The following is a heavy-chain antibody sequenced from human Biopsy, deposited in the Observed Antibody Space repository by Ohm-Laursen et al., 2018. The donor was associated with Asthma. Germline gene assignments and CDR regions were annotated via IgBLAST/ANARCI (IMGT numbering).Heavy chain of an antibody. D-gene: IGHD6-19*01. CDR1: GGSISSSY. CDR3: VRAVRNEQWLAPFDY. J-gene: IGHJ4*02. CDR2: VYWTGST. V-gene: IGHV4-59*01. Sequence: PSQTLSLTCGVYGGSISSSYWSWIRPSQEQGLEWMGYVYWTGSTNYNPSLKSRITMSVDTSKNRMFLELTSVTAADTAIYYCVRAVRNEQWLAPFDYWGQGKPVTVSS.